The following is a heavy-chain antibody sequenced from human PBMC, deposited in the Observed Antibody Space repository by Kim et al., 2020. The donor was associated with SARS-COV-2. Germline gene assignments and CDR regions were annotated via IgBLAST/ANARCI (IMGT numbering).Heavy chain of an antibody. J-gene: IGHJ1*01. CDR1: GGSISSSSYY. V-gene: IGHV4-39*01. CDR3: ARLFVRIYDKEAQH. D-gene: IGHD3-22*01. Sequence: SETLSLTCTVSGGSISSSSYYWGWIRQPPGKGLEWIGSIYYSGSTYYNPSLKSRVTISVDTSKNQFSLKLSSVTAADTAVYYCARLFVRIYDKEAQHWGQGTLVTVSS. CDR2: IYYSGST.